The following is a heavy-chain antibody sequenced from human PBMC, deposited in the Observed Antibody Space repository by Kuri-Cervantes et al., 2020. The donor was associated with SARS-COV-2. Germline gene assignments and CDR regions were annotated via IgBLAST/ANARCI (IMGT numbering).Heavy chain of an antibody. V-gene: IGHV3-30-3*01. D-gene: IGHD3-3*01. CDR1: GFTFSSYA. Sequence: GESLKISCAASGFTFSSYAMHWVRQAPGKGLEWVAVISYDGSNKYYGDSVKGRFTISRDNSKNTLYLQMNSLRAEGTAVYYCARDQYDFWSGYLRGIGDVWGQGTTVTVSS. J-gene: IGHJ6*02. CDR3: ARDQYDFWSGYLRGIGDV. CDR2: ISYDGSNK.